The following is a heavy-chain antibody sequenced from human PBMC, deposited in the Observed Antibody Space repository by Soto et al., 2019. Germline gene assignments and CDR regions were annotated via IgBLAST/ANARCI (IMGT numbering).Heavy chain of an antibody. Sequence: SETLSLTCTVSGGSITSYYRNWIRQPPGKGLEWIGYIYYSGSTNYNPSLKSRVSLSVDTSKNQFSLKVYSVTAADTAVYYCARDRDGYNYFDYWGQGTLVTVSS. CDR2: IYYSGST. CDR3: ARDRDGYNYFDY. D-gene: IGHD5-12*01. CDR1: GGSITSYY. V-gene: IGHV4-59*01. J-gene: IGHJ4*02.